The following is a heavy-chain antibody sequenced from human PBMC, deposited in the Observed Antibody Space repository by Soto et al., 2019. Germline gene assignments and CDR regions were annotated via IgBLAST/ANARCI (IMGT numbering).Heavy chain of an antibody. CDR2: MSFEGTYK. Sequence: QVQLAESGGGVVQPGRSLRLSCVGSGFRFSDYGMHWVRQAPGKGLEWVAMMSFEGTYKYYADAVKGRFIISRDNSKNTLYLQMNSLRAEDTAVYYCAKDRRDGEYNSVYDFWGQGTLVTVSS. CDR3: AKDRRDGEYNSVYDF. D-gene: IGHD4-17*01. CDR1: GFRFSDYG. J-gene: IGHJ4*02. V-gene: IGHV3-30*18.